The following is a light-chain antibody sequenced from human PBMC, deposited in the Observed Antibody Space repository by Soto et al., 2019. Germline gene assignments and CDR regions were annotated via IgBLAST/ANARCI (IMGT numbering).Light chain of an antibody. J-gene: IGKJ1*01. Sequence: AILMTQSPSSLDASLGPRFTITCRASQLIRNHLAWYQQRPGKATKLLIYDASTLQSGVPSRFSGNFSATNFSLTIGSLQSEDFATYYCQQNFQYPRTFGQGTKVDIK. CDR3: QQNFQYPRT. V-gene: IGKV1-6*01. CDR1: QLIRNH. CDR2: DAS.